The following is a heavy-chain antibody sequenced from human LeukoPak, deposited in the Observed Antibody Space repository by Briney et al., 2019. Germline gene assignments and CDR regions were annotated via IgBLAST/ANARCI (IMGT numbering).Heavy chain of an antibody. J-gene: IGHJ3*02. Sequence: GGSLRLSCAVSGLTFSSSWMDWVRQAPGKGLEWVASINPEGSEKYSADSVKGRFTISRDNAKNSLYLQMDSLSAEDAAVYYCARGALSSLFDIWGQGTIVTVSS. V-gene: IGHV3-7*03. CDR3: ARGALSSLFDI. CDR1: GLTFSSSW. CDR2: INPEGSEK.